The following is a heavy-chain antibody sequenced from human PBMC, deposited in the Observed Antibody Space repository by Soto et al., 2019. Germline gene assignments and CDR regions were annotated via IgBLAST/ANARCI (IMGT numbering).Heavy chain of an antibody. CDR2: INPNSGGT. Sequence: ASVKVSFKASGYPFTGYYMHWVRQAPGQGLEWIGWINPNSGGTNYAQKFQGRVTMTRDTSISTAYMELSRLRSDDTAVYYCARYYDILTGLDYWGQGTMVTVSS. CDR3: ARYYDILTGLDY. J-gene: IGHJ4*02. V-gene: IGHV1-2*02. D-gene: IGHD3-9*01. CDR1: GYPFTGYY.